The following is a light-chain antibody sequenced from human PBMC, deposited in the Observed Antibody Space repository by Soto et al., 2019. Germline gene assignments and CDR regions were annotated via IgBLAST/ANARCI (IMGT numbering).Light chain of an antibody. V-gene: IGKV3-20*01. J-gene: IGKJ1*01. CDR1: QSIANSY. CDR3: QDHGNSRGT. Sequence: VVLTQSPGTLSLSPGERATLSCRASQSIANSYVAWYQQKPGQAPRLLIYAASSRARAVPDRICGSGSGTEFTLTINRLEPEDFAMYYCQDHGNSRGTFGQGTKVDIK. CDR2: AAS.